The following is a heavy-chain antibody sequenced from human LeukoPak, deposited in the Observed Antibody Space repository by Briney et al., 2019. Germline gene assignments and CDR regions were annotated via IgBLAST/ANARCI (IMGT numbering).Heavy chain of an antibody. CDR1: GGSISSGGYY. D-gene: IGHD4-23*01. J-gene: IGHJ3*02. CDR3: ARNTTSFRTTVVTPGAFYI. CDR2: IYYSGST. Sequence: SEPLSLTCTVSGGSISSGGYYWSWIRQHPGKGLEWIGYIYYSGSTYYNPSLKSRVTISVDTSKNQLSLKLSSVTAANTAVYYCARNTTSFRTTVVTPGAFYIWGQGKMFTVSS. V-gene: IGHV4-31*03.